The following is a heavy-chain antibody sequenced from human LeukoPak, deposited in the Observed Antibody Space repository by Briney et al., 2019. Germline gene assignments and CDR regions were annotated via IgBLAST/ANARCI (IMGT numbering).Heavy chain of an antibody. D-gene: IGHD1-26*01. CDR3: VREAAATLFDY. Sequence: GGSLRLSCAASGFTFSSFTMNWVRQAPGKGLEWVAAISSSSRGIFYADSVKGRFSISRDNTQNSLSLQMNSLRAEDTAVYYCVREAAATLFDYWGQGTLVTVSS. J-gene: IGHJ4*02. V-gene: IGHV3-21*01. CDR1: GFTFSSFT. CDR2: ISSSSRGI.